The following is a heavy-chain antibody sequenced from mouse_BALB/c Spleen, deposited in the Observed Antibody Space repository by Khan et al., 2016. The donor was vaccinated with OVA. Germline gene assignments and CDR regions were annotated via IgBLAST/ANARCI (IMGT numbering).Heavy chain of an antibody. CDR1: GYSFTSYY. D-gene: IGHD2-2*01. CDR3: TRHGYVAWFTY. Sequence: EVQLQESGPELMKPGASVKISCKASGYSFTSYYIHWVIQSHGKSLEWIGYIDPFSGGTTYNQKFKGKATLTVDKSSNTAYIHLINLTSEDSAVYYCTRHGYVAWFTYWGQRTLVTVSA. J-gene: IGHJ3*01. V-gene: IGHV1S135*01. CDR2: IDPFSGGT.